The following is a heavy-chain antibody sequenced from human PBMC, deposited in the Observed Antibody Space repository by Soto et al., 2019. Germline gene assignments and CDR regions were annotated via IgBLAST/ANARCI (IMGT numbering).Heavy chain of an antibody. D-gene: IGHD3-3*01. CDR2: ISWNSGSI. J-gene: IGHJ4*02. Sequence: PGGSLRLSCAASGFTFDDYAMHWVRQAPGKGLEWVSGISWNSGSIGYADSVKGRFTISRDNAKNSLYLQMNSLRAEDTALYYCAKDIGYDFWSGTAFDYWGQGXLVTVSS. CDR1: GFTFDDYA. CDR3: AKDIGYDFWSGTAFDY. V-gene: IGHV3-9*01.